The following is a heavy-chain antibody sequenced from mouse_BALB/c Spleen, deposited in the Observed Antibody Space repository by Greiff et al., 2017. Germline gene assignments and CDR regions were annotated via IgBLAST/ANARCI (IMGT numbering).Heavy chain of an antibody. J-gene: IGHJ3*01. V-gene: IGHV5-6-3*01. Sequence: EVKLVESGGGLVQPGGSLKLSCAASGFTFSSYGMSWVRQTPDKRLELVATINSNGGSTYYPDSVKGRFTISRDNAKNTLYLQMSSLKSEDTAMYYGARNWDGFAYWGQGTLVTVAA. CDR1: GFTFSSYG. CDR3: ARNWDGFAY. CDR2: INSNGGST. D-gene: IGHD4-1*01.